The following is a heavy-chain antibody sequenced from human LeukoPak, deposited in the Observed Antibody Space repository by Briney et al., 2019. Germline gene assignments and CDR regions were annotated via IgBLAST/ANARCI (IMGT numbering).Heavy chain of an antibody. CDR1: GFTFSSYW. CDR2: INTDGSST. D-gene: IGHD3-16*01. J-gene: IGHJ6*02. CDR3: AKDSLGEDYYGMDV. V-gene: IGHV3-74*01. Sequence: GGSLRLSCAASGFTFSSYWMHWVRQAPGKGLVWVSRINTDGSSTSYADSVKGRFTISRDNAKNSLYLQMNSLRAEDTALYYCAKDSLGEDYYGMDVWGQGPRSPSP.